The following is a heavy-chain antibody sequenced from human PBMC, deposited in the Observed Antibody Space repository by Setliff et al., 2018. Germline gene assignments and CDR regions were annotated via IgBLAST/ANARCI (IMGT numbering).Heavy chain of an antibody. V-gene: IGHV4-59*01. J-gene: IGHJ4*02. Sequence: SETLSLTCTVSGDTLSVYYWSWVRQSPGQGLEWIGYIYSSGSTNYNPSLESRVTISLDTPKNQFSLRLSSVTAADTAVYYCARTRYGLGGRPYWGQGTLVTVSS. D-gene: IGHD2-15*01. CDR2: IYSSGST. CDR1: GDTLSVYY. CDR3: ARTRYGLGGRPY.